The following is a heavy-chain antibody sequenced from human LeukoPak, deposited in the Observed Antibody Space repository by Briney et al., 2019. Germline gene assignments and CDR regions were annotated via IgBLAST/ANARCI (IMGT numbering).Heavy chain of an antibody. V-gene: IGHV4-39*07. CDR1: GGSISSANYY. D-gene: IGHD2-21*01. CDR2: INHSGST. Sequence: SETLSLTCTVSGGSISSANYYWGWIRQPPGKGLEWVGEINHSGSTNYNPSLKSRVTISVDTSKNQFSLKLSSVTAADTAVYYCARRKEKPQFPHYYYYYYMDVWGKGTTVTISS. CDR3: ARRKEKPQFPHYYYYYYMDV. J-gene: IGHJ6*03.